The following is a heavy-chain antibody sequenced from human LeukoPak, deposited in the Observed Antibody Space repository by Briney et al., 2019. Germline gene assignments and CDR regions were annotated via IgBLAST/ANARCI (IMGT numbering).Heavy chain of an antibody. CDR1: GYTFTGYY. V-gene: IGHV1-2*06. CDR3: ARDSRVAADY. CDR2: IDPNTGGT. D-gene: IGHD6-19*01. Sequence: GASVKVSCKASGYTFTGYYVYWVRQAPGQGLEWMGRIDPNTGGTNYAQKFQGRVTMTRDTSISTAYMELSRLRSDDTAVYYCARDSRVAADYWGQGTLVSVSS. J-gene: IGHJ4*02.